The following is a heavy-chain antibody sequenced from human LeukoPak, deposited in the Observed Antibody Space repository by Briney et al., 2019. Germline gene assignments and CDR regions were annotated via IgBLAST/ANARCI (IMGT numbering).Heavy chain of an antibody. CDR1: GFTFSTYS. CDR3: ARQTGACSSTSCSKYFQH. D-gene: IGHD2-2*01. Sequence: GGSLRLSCAASGFTFSTYSMNWVRQAPGKGLEWVSSISSSSSYIYYADSVKGRFTISRDNAKNSLYLQMNSLRAEDAAVYYCARQTGACSSTSCSKYFQHWGQGTLVTVSS. J-gene: IGHJ1*01. V-gene: IGHV3-21*01. CDR2: ISSSSSYI.